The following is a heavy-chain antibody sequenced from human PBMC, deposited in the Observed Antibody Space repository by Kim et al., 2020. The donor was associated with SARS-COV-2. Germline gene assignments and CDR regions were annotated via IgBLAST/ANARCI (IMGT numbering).Heavy chain of an antibody. V-gene: IGHV4-59*01. CDR3: ARSGDCWSCYDAFDI. J-gene: IGHJ3*02. D-gene: IGHD3-3*01. Sequence: PTLKSQVTIAVDTSKNQFCRKLSSVTAADTAVYYCARSGDCWSCYDAFDIWGQGTMVTVSS.